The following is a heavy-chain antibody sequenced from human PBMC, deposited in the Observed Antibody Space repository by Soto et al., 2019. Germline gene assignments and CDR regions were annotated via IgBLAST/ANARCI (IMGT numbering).Heavy chain of an antibody. CDR1: GFSLSNDRMG. CDR2: IFSNDEK. V-gene: IGHV2-26*01. CDR3: SRRDYDSSCDTGIRFDP. D-gene: IGHD3-22*01. Sequence: QVTLKESGPVLVKPTETLTLTCTVSGFSLSNDRMGVSWIRQPPGQSLEWLAHIFSNDEKSSSTSLKSRITISKDTSKCQVVLTFTNMDPVDTATYYWSRRDYDSSCDTGIRFDPWGQGTLVNVSS. J-gene: IGHJ5*02.